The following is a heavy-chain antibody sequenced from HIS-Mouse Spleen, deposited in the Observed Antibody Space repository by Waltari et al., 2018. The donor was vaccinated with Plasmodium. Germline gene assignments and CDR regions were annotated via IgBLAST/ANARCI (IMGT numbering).Heavy chain of an antibody. D-gene: IGHD2-2*01. Sequence: QITLKESGPTLVKPTQTLTLTCTFPGFSLSTSGVGVGWLRQPPGKALGWLALIYWDDDKRYSPSLKSRLTITKDTSKNQVVLTMTNMDPGDTATYYCAHRPDCSSTSCYGGFDYWGQGTLVTVSS. CDR3: AHRPDCSSTSCYGGFDY. V-gene: IGHV2-5*02. CDR2: IYWDDDK. J-gene: IGHJ4*02. CDR1: GFSLSTSGVG.